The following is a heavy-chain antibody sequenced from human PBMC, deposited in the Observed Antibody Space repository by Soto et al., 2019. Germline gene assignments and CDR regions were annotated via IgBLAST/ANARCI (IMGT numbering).Heavy chain of an antibody. CDR2: VYNNGAT. Sequence: QVQLQESGPGLVKPSETLSLTCTVSGDSVSSPRYYWNWIRQTPGKGLEWIGYVYNNGATNYNPSLKSRVTISVDTSKNQFSLKLNSLTAAGTAVYYCARERGDNWFDPWGQGTLVTVSS. J-gene: IGHJ5*02. V-gene: IGHV4-61*01. CDR1: GDSVSSPRYY. CDR3: ARERGDNWFDP.